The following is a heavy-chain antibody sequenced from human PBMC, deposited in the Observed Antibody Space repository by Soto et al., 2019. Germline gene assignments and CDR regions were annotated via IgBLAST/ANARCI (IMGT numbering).Heavy chain of an antibody. CDR1: GYTFTSYY. CDR3: AREDTAIGAPYYYYYIDV. D-gene: IGHD5-18*01. Sequence: ASVKVSCKASGYTFTSYYMHWVRQAPGQGLEWMGIINPSGGSTSYAQKFQGRVTMTRDTSTSTVYMELSSLRSEDTAVYYCAREDTAIGAPYYYYYIDVWGKGTTVTVSS. J-gene: IGHJ6*03. V-gene: IGHV1-46*03. CDR2: INPSGGST.